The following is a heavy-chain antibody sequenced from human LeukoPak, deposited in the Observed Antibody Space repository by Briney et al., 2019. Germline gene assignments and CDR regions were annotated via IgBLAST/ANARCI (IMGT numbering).Heavy chain of an antibody. V-gene: IGHV3-7*03. J-gene: IGHJ6*03. D-gene: IGHD5-24*01. CDR3: ARDGGGRRWLPELYYYYMDV. CDR1: GFTFSSYW. Sequence: GGSLRLSCAASGFTFSSYWMSWVRQAPGKGLEWVANIKQDGSEKYYVDSVKGRFTISRDNAKNSLYLQMNSLRAEDTAVYYCARDGGGRRWLPELYYYYMDVWGKGTTVTISS. CDR2: IKQDGSEK.